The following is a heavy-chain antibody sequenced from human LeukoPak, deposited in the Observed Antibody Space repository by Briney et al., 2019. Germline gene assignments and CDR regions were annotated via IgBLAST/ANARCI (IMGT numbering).Heavy chain of an antibody. CDR2: ISGNGGST. V-gene: IGHV3-23*01. CDR3: ARDITMVRGVMVV. D-gene: IGHD3-10*01. J-gene: IGHJ4*02. Sequence: QPGGSLRLSCVASGLTFSSYVMNWVRRAPGKGLEWVSAISGNGGSTYYADSVKGRFTISRDNAKNSLCLQMNSLRAEDTAVYYCARDITMVRGVMVVWGQGTLVTVSS. CDR1: GLTFSSYV.